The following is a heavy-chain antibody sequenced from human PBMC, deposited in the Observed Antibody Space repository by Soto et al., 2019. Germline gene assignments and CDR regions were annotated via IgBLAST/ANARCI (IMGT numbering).Heavy chain of an antibody. V-gene: IGHV4-59*01. CDR1: GGSISSYY. Sequence: SETLSLTCTVSGGSISSYYWSWIRQPPGKGLEWIGYIYYSGSTNYNPSLKSRVTISVDTSANQFSLKLSSVPAAVTAVYYWARAAKLELLEYWGQGTLVTVSS. CDR3: ARAAKLELLEY. D-gene: IGHD1-7*01. CDR2: IYYSGST. J-gene: IGHJ4*02.